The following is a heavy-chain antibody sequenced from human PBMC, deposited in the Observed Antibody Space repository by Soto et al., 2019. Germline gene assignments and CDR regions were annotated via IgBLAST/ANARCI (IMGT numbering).Heavy chain of an antibody. CDR2: ITKSSRTI. Sequence: EVQLVESGGGLVQPGVSLRLSCAASGFTFSTYSMNWVRQAPGKGLEWISYITKSSRTIYYADSVKGRFTISRDNAKNSLYLQMNSLRAEDTAMYYCTRDHGYGYGMDVWGQGTTVTVSS. V-gene: IGHV3-48*01. J-gene: IGHJ6*02. CDR3: TRDHGYGYGMDV. CDR1: GFTFSTYS. D-gene: IGHD5-12*01.